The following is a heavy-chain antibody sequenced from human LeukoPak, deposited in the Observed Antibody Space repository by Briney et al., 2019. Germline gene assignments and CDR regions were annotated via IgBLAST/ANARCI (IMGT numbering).Heavy chain of an antibody. Sequence: SETLSLTCTVSGGSTSSSSYYWSWIRQPPGKGLEWIGYIYYSGSTYYNPSLKSRVTISVDTSKNQFSLKLSSVTAADTAVYYCARERDYGSGSPGGLDYWGQGTLVTVSS. V-gene: IGHV4-30-4*01. CDR1: GGSTSSSSYY. J-gene: IGHJ4*02. CDR3: ARERDYGSGSPGGLDY. D-gene: IGHD3-10*01. CDR2: IYYSGST.